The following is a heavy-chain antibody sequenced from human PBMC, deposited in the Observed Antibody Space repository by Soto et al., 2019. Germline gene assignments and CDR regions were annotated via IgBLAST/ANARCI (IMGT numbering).Heavy chain of an antibody. Sequence: SETLSLTCTVSGGSISSGGYYWSWIRQHPGKGLEWIGYIYYSGSTYYNPSLKSRVTISVDTSKNQFSLKLSSVTAADTAVYYCVRVLPYYDSSGYYQNWYFDLWGRGTLVTVSS. D-gene: IGHD3-22*01. CDR1: GGSISSGGYY. J-gene: IGHJ2*01. CDR3: VRVLPYYDSSGYYQNWYFDL. CDR2: IYYSGST. V-gene: IGHV4-31*03.